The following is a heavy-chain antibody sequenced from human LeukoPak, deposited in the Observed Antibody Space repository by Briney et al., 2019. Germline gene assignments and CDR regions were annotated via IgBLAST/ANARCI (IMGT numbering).Heavy chain of an antibody. CDR2: INSDGGST. CDR1: GFTFSSYW. J-gene: IGHJ4*02. Sequence: GRSLRLSCAASGFTFSSYWMHWVRQAPGKGLVWVSRINSDGGSTSYADSVKGRFTVSRDNAKNTLYLQMNSLRAEDTAVYYCARVISGVGGSDYWGQGTLVTVSS. D-gene: IGHD1-26*01. CDR3: ARVISGVGGSDY. V-gene: IGHV3-74*01.